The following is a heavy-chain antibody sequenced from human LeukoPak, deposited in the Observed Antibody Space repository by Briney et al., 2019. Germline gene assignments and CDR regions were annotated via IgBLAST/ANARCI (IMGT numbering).Heavy chain of an antibody. J-gene: IGHJ4*02. CDR1: GGSISSGGYY. D-gene: IGHD3-9*01. V-gene: IGHV4-31*03. Sequence: SETLSLTCTVSGGSISSGGYYWSWIRQHPGKGLEWIGYIYYSGSTYYNPSLKSRVTISVDTSKNQFSLKLSSVTAADTAVYYLAKFHYVILTGSQRYYFDSWGQETLVTVSS. CDR3: AKFHYVILTGSQRYYFDS. CDR2: IYYSGST.